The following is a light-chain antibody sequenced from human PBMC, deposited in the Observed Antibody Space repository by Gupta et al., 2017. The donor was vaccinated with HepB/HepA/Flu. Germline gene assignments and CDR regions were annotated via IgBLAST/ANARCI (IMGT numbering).Light chain of an antibody. Sequence: QSVVTQPPSVSGTPGQRVTISCSGSTSNIGSNNVNWYQQFPGAAPRLLIAINYQRPSGVPDRFAASKSGTSASLVISGLQSEDEADYYCAAWDDALPGSYVFGSGTTVSVL. CDR1: TSNIGSNN. J-gene: IGLJ1*01. CDR3: AAWDDALPGSYV. V-gene: IGLV1-44*01. CDR2: INY.